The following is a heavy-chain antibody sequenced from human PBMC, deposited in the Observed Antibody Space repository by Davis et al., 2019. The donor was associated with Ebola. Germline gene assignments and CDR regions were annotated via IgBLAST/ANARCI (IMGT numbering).Heavy chain of an antibody. CDR2: ISYEGSNT. D-gene: IGHD2-8*01. CDR3: AEGGTNNFLGAN. Sequence: PEGSLRLSCAASGLTFSFYAMHWVRQVPGKWLEWLAVISYEGSNTYYADSVKGRFTISRDYSKNTLYLQLNSLRPEDTAVFYCAEGGTNNFLGANWGQGTLVTVSS. J-gene: IGHJ4*02. V-gene: IGHV3-30*18. CDR1: GLTFSFYA.